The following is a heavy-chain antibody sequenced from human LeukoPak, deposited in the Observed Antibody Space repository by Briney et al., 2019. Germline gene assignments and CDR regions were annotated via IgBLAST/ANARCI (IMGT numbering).Heavy chain of an antibody. CDR2: ISWNSGSI. D-gene: IGHD2-15*01. CDR3: ARLSGSWFDP. CDR1: GFTFDDYA. J-gene: IGHJ5*02. V-gene: IGHV3-9*01. Sequence: PGGSLRLSCAASGFTFDDYAMHWVRQAPGKGLEWVSGISWNSGSIGYADSVKGRFTISRDNSKNTLYLQMNSLRVEDTAVYYCARLSGSWFDPWGQGTLVTVSS.